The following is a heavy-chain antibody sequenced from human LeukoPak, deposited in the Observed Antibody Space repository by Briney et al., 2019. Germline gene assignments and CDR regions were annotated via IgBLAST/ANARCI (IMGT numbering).Heavy chain of an antibody. Sequence: KPSETLSLTCAVYGGSLSDYNWSWIRQSPGKGLEWIGEIYHSGSTNYNPSLKSRVTISVDKSKNQFSLKLSSVTAADTAVYYCARDPYYYDRDDAFDIWGQGTMVIVSS. D-gene: IGHD3-22*01. CDR1: GGSLSDYN. CDR2: IYHSGST. J-gene: IGHJ3*02. CDR3: ARDPYYYDRDDAFDI. V-gene: IGHV4-34*01.